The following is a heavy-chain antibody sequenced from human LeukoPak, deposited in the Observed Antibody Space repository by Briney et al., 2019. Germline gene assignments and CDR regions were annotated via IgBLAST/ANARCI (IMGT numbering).Heavy chain of an antibody. CDR2: IYYSGST. Sequence: PSETLSLTCTVSGGSISSSSYYWGWIRQPPGKGLEWIGSIYYSGSTYYNPSLKSRVTISVDTSKNQFSLKLSSVTAADTAVYYCARVGRWLQFDNWFDPWGQGTLVTVSS. CDR3: ARVGRWLQFDNWFDP. CDR1: GGSISSSSYY. V-gene: IGHV4-39*07. J-gene: IGHJ5*02. D-gene: IGHD5-24*01.